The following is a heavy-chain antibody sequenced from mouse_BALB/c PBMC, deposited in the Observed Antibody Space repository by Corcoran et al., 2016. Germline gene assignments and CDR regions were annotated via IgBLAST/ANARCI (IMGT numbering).Heavy chain of an antibody. CDR2: IDPANGNT. Sequence: EVQLQQSGAELVKRGASVKLSCTASGFNVKDTYMHWVKHRPEQGLEWIGRIDPANGNTKYDPKFQGKATITAYTSSNTAYLQLSSLTSEDTAVYYCARDGNYYYAMDYWGQGTSVTVSS. CDR1: GFNVKDTY. CDR3: ARDGNYYYAMDY. D-gene: IGHD2-1*01. V-gene: IGHV14-3*02. J-gene: IGHJ4*01.